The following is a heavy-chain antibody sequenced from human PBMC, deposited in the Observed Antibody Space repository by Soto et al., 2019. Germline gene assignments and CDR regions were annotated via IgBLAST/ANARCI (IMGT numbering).Heavy chain of an antibody. Sequence: QVQMVQSGAEVKKPGSSVKVSCKASGDTFRTYAINWVRQAPGQGLEWMGGIIPVCGTTDYAQKFPGRVPIVADESTNTAYMELRRLTSEDTAVYYCPRGGMSVAGLIFWGQGTLVTVSS. CDR2: IIPVCGTT. CDR3: PRGGMSVAGLIF. D-gene: IGHD6-19*01. J-gene: IGHJ4*02. CDR1: GDTFRTYA. V-gene: IGHV1-69*01.